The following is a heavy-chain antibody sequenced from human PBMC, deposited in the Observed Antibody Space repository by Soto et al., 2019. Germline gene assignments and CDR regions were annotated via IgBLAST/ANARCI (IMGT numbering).Heavy chain of an antibody. Sequence: ASVKVSCKASGYTFTSYAMHWVRQAPGQRLEWMGWINAGNGNTKYSQKFQGRVTITRDTSASTAYMELSSLRSEDTAVYYCARAPSMVRGVWWFDPWGQGTLVTGSS. CDR1: GYTFTSYA. J-gene: IGHJ5*02. V-gene: IGHV1-3*01. D-gene: IGHD3-10*01. CDR2: INAGNGNT. CDR3: ARAPSMVRGVWWFDP.